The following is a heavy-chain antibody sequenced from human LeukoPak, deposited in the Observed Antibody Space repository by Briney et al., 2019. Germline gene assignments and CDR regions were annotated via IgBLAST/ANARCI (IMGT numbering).Heavy chain of an antibody. J-gene: IGHJ6*03. CDR1: GGSSSSYY. D-gene: IGHD1-14*01. Sequence: SETLSLTCTVAGGSSSSYYWVWIRQPPGKGLEGIGYIYTSGSTNYNPSLKSRVTISVDTSKNHFSLKLSSGTDANTVVYYCATHVTNRDYYYYSMDVWGKGTTVTVSS. V-gene: IGHV4-4*09. CDR2: IYTSGST. CDR3: ATHVTNRDYYYYSMDV.